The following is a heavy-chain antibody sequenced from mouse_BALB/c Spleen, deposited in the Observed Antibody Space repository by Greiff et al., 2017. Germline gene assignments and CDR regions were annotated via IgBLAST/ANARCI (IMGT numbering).Heavy chain of an antibody. J-gene: IGHJ2*01. CDR3: ARHERGTGTEWVY. V-gene: IGHV1-63*02. Sequence: VQLQQSGAELVRPGTSVKISCKASGYTFTNYWLGWVKQSPGKGLEWIGEIYPGGGYTNYNEKFKGKATLTADTSSSTAYMQLSSLTSEDSAVYFCARHERGTGTEWVYWGQGTTLTVSS. D-gene: IGHD4-1*01. CDR1: GYTFTNYW. CDR2: IYPGGGYT.